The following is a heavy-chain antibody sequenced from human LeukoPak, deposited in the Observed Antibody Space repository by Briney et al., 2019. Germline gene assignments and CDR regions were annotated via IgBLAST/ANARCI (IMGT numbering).Heavy chain of an antibody. Sequence: HSGGSLRLSCAASGFTFDDYVMHWVRQAPGKGLEWVSGISWNSGSIGYADSVKGRFTISRDNAKNSLYLQMNSLRAEDTAVYYCARLDYDILTGGDYWGQGTLVTVSS. D-gene: IGHD3-9*01. V-gene: IGHV3-9*01. CDR2: ISWNSGSI. CDR1: GFTFDDYV. CDR3: ARLDYDILTGGDY. J-gene: IGHJ4*02.